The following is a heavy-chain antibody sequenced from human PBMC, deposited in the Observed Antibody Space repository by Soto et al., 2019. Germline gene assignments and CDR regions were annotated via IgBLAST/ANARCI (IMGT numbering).Heavy chain of an antibody. J-gene: IGHJ3*02. V-gene: IGHV1-69*13. CDR1: GGTFSRYA. D-gene: IGHD6-19*01. CDR2: IIPIFGTA. Sequence: SVKVSCKASGGTFSRYAISWVRQAPGQGLEWMGGIIPIFGTANYAQKFQGRVTITADESTSTAYMELSSLRSEDTAVYYCARELIAVAGDDAFDIWGQGTMVTVSS. CDR3: ARELIAVAGDDAFDI.